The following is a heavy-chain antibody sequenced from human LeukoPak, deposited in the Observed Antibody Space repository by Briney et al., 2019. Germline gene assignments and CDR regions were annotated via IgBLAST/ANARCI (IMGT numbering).Heavy chain of an antibody. V-gene: IGHV3-11*04. CDR1: GFTFSDYN. CDR2: ISRSGSTK. J-gene: IGHJ3*02. Sequence: GGSLRLSCAASGFTFSDYNMRWIRQAPGKGLEWVSSISRSGSTKYYADSVKGRFTIARDNSKNTLYLQMNSLRPEDTAVYYCAKGPNYDILTGWRKTHNAFDIWGQGTMVTVSS. D-gene: IGHD3-9*01. CDR3: AKGPNYDILTGWRKTHNAFDI.